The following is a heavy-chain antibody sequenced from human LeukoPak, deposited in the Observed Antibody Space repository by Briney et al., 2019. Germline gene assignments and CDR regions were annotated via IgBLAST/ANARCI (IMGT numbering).Heavy chain of an antibody. V-gene: IGHV4-31*03. CDR3: ARGLSQLERRDALYYFDY. D-gene: IGHD1-1*01. CDR1: GGSISSGGYY. CDR2: IYYSGST. J-gene: IGHJ4*02. Sequence: PSETLSLTCTVSGGSISSGGYYWSWIRQHAGKGLEWIGYIYYSGSTYYNPSLKSRVTISVDTSKNQFSLKLSSVTAADTAVYYCARGLSQLERRDALYYFDYWGQGTLVTVSS.